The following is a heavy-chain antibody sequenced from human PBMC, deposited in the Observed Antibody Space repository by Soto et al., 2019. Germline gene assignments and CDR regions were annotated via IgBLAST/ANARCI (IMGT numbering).Heavy chain of an antibody. V-gene: IGHV3-15*05. Sequence: EVQLVESGGGLVKPGGSLRLSCAASGFTFSNAWLSWVRQAPGKGLEWVGRIKHKSEGETTDYAAPVKGRFTISRDDSKNTLYLQMSSLRTEDTAMYYCSTWSXTVGWYPFDSWGQGTLVTVSS. CDR2: IKHKSEGETT. D-gene: IGHD6-19*01. J-gene: IGHJ4*02. CDR1: GFTFSNAW. CDR3: STWSXTVGWYPFDS.